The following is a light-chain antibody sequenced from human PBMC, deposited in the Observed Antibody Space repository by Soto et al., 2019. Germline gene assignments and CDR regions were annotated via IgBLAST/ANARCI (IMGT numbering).Light chain of an antibody. CDR3: QQRHNWPIT. CDR1: QTVRSSN. CDR2: GAS. J-gene: IGKJ5*01. V-gene: IGKV3D-20*02. Sequence: EIVLTQTPGTLSLSPWERATLSCRASQTVRSSNLAWYQQKPGQAPRLLIYGASSRAPGIPARFSGSGSGTDFTLTISGLEPADLGVYYCQQRHNWPITFGQGTRLEIK.